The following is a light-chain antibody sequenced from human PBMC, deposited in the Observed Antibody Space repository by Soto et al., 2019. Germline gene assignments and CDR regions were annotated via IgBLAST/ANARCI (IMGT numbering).Light chain of an antibody. CDR2: YDD. CDR3: AAWDARLNGVV. J-gene: IGLJ3*02. V-gene: IGLV1-36*01. CDR1: SSNIGSNA. Sequence: QSVVTQPTSVSGAPRQRVTISCSGGSSNIGSNAVNWYQQFPGKAPKLLIYYDDLLPSGVSDRFSGSKSGTSASLAISGLQSDDEADYYCAAWDARLNGVVFGGGTKLTVL.